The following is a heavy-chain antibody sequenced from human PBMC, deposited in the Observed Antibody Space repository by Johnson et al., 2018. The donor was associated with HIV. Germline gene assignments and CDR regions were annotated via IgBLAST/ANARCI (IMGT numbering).Heavy chain of an antibody. Sequence: VQLVESGGGLVQPGGSLRLSCAASGFTFSSYWMHWVRQAPGKGLVWVSRINSDGSSTSYADSVKGRFTISRDNAKNTLYLQMNSLRAEDTAVYYCAREGAYDYGSGHDAFDIWGQGTMVTVSS. CDR2: INSDGSST. CDR1: GFTFSSYW. V-gene: IGHV3-74*01. CDR3: AREGAYDYGSGHDAFDI. J-gene: IGHJ3*02. D-gene: IGHD3-10*01.